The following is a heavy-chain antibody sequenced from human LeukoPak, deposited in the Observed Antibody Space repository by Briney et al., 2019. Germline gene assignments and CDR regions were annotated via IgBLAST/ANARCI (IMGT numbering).Heavy chain of an antibody. D-gene: IGHD6-6*01. CDR1: GFTFSSYS. J-gene: IGHJ4*02. Sequence: GGSLRLSCAASGFTFSSYSMNWVRQAPGKGLEWVSSISSSSSYIYYADSVKGRFTISRDDAKNPLYLQMNSLRAEDTAVYYCARVYSSSKRYFDYWGQETLVTVSS. CDR2: ISSSSSYI. V-gene: IGHV3-21*01. CDR3: ARVYSSSKRYFDY.